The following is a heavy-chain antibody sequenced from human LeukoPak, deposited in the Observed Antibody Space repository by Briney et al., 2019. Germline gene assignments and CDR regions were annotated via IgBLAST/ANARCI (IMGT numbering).Heavy chain of an antibody. CDR2: INHCGST. J-gene: IGHJ2*01. D-gene: IGHD4-17*01. V-gene: IGHV4-34*01. CDR3: ARDPGNHYGDYADWYFDL. CDR1: GGSFSGYY. Sequence: SETLSLTCAVYGGSFSGYYWSWIRQPPGKGLEWIGKINHCGSTNYSPSLKSRVTISVDTSKNQFSLKLSSVPAADTAVYYCARDPGNHYGDYADWYFDLWGRGTLVTVSS.